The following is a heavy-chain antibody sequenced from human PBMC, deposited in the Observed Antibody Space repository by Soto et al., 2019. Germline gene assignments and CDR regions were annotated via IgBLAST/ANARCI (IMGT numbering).Heavy chain of an antibody. J-gene: IGHJ6*03. CDR1: GGSISSYY. CDR2: IYYSGST. Sequence: SETLSLTCTVSGGSISSYYWSWIRQPPGKGLEWIGYIYYSGSTNYNPSLKSRVTISVDTSKNQFSLKLSSVTAADTAVYYCARSLGYYYYMDVWGKGTTVTVSS. V-gene: IGHV4-59*01. CDR3: ARSLGYYYYMDV.